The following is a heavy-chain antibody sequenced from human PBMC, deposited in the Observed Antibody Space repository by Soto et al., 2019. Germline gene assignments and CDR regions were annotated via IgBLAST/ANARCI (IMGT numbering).Heavy chain of an antibody. CDR2: ISGSGSSSTI. J-gene: IGHJ4*02. V-gene: IGHV3-48*02. Sequence: EVQLVESGGGLVQPRGSLRLSCAVSGFTFSSYDMNWVRQAPGKGLEWVSYISGSGSSSTIYYADSVKGRFTISRDNAKNSLYLQMNSLRDEDTAVYYCARVAGVGGQDEYWGQGTLVTVSS. CDR1: GFTFSSYD. D-gene: IGHD1-26*01. CDR3: ARVAGVGGQDEY.